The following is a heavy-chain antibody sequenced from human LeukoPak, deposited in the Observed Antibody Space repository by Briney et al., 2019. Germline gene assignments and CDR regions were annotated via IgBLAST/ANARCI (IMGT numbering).Heavy chain of an antibody. CDR2: ISAYNGNT. CDR1: GYTFTSYG. V-gene: IGHV1-18*01. CDR3: ARENRPLPKDYYDSSGYSPLGY. J-gene: IGHJ4*02. Sequence: GASVKVSCKASGYTFTSYGISWVRQAPGQGLEWMGWISAYNGNTNYAQKLQGRVTMTTDTSTSTAYMELRSLRSDDTAVYYCARENRPLPKDYYDSSGYSPLGYWGQGTLVTVSS. D-gene: IGHD3-22*01.